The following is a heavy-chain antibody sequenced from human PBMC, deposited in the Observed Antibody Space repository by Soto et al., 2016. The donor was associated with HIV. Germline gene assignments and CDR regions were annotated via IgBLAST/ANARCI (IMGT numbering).Heavy chain of an antibody. D-gene: IGHD2-2*01. V-gene: IGHV1-8*03. CDR1: GYTFTGYY. CDR3: ARVVPAAIVYYYYYMDV. Sequence: QVQLVQSGAEVKKPGASVKVSCKASGYTFTGYYMHWVRQATGQGLEWMGWMNPNSGNTGYAQKFQGRVTITRNTSISTAYMELSSLRSEDTAVYYCARVVPAAIVYYYYYMDVWGKGTTVTVSS. J-gene: IGHJ6*03. CDR2: MNPNSGNT.